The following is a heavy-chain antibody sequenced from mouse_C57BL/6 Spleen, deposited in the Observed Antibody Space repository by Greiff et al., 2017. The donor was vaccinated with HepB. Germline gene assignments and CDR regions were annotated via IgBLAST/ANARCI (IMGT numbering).Heavy chain of an antibody. CDR3: ARSGYSNYVGAMDY. CDR2: IYPGDGDT. V-gene: IGHV1-82*01. D-gene: IGHD2-5*01. Sequence: QVQLQQSGPELVKPGASVKISCKASGYAFSSSWMNWVKQRPGKGLEWIGRIYPGDGDTNYNGKFKGKATLTADKSSSTAYMQLSSLTSEDSAVYFCARSGYSNYVGAMDYWGQGTSVTVSS. CDR1: GYAFSSSW. J-gene: IGHJ4*01.